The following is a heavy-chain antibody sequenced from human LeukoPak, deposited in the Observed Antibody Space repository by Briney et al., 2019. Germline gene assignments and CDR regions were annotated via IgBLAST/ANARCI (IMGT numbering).Heavy chain of an antibody. V-gene: IGHV3-21*01. D-gene: IGHD3-10*01. J-gene: IGHJ6*03. CDR2: ISSSSSYI. Sequence: PGGSLRLSCAASGFTFSSYSMNWVRQAPGKVLEWVSSISSSSSYIYYADSVKGRFTISRDNAKNSLYLQMNSLRAEDTAVYYCAREHYGSGRDYYYYYMDVWGKGTTVTVSS. CDR3: AREHYGSGRDYYYYYMDV. CDR1: GFTFSSYS.